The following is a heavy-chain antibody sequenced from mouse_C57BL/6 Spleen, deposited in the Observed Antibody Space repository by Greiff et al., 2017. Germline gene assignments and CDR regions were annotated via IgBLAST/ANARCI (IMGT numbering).Heavy chain of an antibody. Sequence: EVHLVESGGGLVKPGGSLKLSCAASGFTFSSYAMSWVRQTPEKRLEWVATISDGGSYTYYPDNVKGRFTISRDNAKNNLYLQMSHLKSEDTAMYYWARRTVQGYFDVWGTGTTVTVSS. CDR3: ARRTVQGYFDV. V-gene: IGHV5-4*01. CDR2: ISDGGSYT. D-gene: IGHD1-1*01. CDR1: GFTFSSYA. J-gene: IGHJ1*03.